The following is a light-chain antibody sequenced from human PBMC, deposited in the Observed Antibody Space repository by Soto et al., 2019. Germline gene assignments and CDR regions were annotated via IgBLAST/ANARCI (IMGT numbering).Light chain of an antibody. V-gene: IGKV1-5*01. CDR2: DAS. J-gene: IGKJ1*01. Sequence: DMQMTQSPSTLSASVGDRVTITFRASQSISSWLAWYQQKPGKAPKLLIYDASSLESGVPSRFSGSGSGTEFTLTISSLQPDDFATYYCQQYNSYWTFGQGTKVDNK. CDR1: QSISSW. CDR3: QQYNSYWT.